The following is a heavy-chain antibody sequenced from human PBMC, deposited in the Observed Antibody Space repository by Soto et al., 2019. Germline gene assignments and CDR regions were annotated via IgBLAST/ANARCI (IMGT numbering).Heavy chain of an antibody. CDR1: GYTFTSYA. D-gene: IGHD3-3*01. V-gene: IGHV1-3*01. J-gene: IGHJ5*02. CDR3: ARDPDFLNWFDP. CDR2: INAGNGNT. Sequence: ASVKVSCKASGYTFTSYAMHWVRQAPGQRLEWMGWINAGNGNTKYSQKFQGRVTITRDTSASTAYMELSSLRSEDTAVYYCARDPDFLNWFDPWGQGTLVTAPQ.